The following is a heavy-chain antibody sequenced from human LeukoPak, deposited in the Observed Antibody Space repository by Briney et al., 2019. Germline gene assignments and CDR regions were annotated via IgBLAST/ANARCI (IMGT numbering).Heavy chain of an antibody. V-gene: IGHV4-4*07. Sequence: SETLSLTCTVSGGSISGYYWSWIRQPAGKGLEWIGRIYTSGNTNYNPSLKSRVTMSLDTSKNQFSLTLRSVSAADTAVYYCARSTGAATYDSWGQGTLVTVSS. CDR3: ARSTGAATYDS. CDR2: IYTSGNT. CDR1: GGSISGYY. D-gene: IGHD2-15*01. J-gene: IGHJ5*01.